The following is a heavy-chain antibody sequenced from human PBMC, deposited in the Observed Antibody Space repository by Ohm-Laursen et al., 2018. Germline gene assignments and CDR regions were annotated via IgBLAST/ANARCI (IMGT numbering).Heavy chain of an antibody. CDR3: VRDGSSSWKSFGMDV. D-gene: IGHD6-13*01. CDR2: ITNSGSTM. J-gene: IGHJ6*02. CDR1: GFTFSDYY. Sequence: GSLRLSCAASGFTFSDYYMSWIRQAPGKGLEWVSYITNSGSTMYYADSVKGRFTISRDNAKNSMHLQMNDLRAEDTAVYYCVRDGSSSWKSFGMDVWGQGTTVTVSS. V-gene: IGHV3-11*01.